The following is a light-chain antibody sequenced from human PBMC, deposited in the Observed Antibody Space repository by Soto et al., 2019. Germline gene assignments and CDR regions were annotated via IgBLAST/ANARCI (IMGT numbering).Light chain of an antibody. CDR3: QQFNSYPYP. CDR2: DAS. V-gene: IGKV1-13*02. J-gene: IGKJ2*01. CDR1: QGISSA. Sequence: AIQLTQSPSSLSASVGARVTITCRASQGISSALAWYQQKPGKATKLLIYDASSLESGVPSRFSGSGSGTDFTLTISSVQHADFATYYCQQFNSYPYPFGQGPSWRSN.